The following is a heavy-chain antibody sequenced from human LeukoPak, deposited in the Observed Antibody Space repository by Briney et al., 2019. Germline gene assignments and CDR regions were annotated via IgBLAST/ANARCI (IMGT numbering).Heavy chain of an antibody. CDR1: GFTFRNFA. CDR3: AKGSGGNS. D-gene: IGHD4-23*01. Sequence: GGSLRLSCSASGFTFRNFAISWVRQAPGKGLEWVSSIGGGDTHYADSVKGRFTISRDDSRSTVDLQMNSLRAEDTAVYYCAKGSGGNSWGQGTLVTVSS. J-gene: IGHJ4*02. CDR2: IGGGDT. V-gene: IGHV3-23*01.